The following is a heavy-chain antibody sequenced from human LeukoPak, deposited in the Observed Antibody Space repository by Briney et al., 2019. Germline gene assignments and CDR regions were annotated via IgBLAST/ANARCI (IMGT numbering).Heavy chain of an antibody. CDR2: ISGSGGST. V-gene: IGHV3-23*01. J-gene: IGHJ6*02. Sequence: GGSLRLSCAASGFTFSSYAMSWVRQAPGKGLEWVSGISGSGGSTYYADSVKGRFTISRDNSKNTLYLQMNSLSAEDTAVYYCAKDLSPLYYYYGMDVWGQGTTVTVSS. CDR3: AKDLSPLYYYYGMDV. CDR1: GFTFSSYA.